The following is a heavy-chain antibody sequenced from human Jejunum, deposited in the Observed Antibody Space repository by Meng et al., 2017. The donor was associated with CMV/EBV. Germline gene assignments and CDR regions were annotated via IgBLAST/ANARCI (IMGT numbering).Heavy chain of an antibody. CDR1: GFTFDDYA. CDR2: ISWNSGSI. D-gene: IGHD5/OR15-5a*01. V-gene: IGHV3-9*01. J-gene: IGHJ4*02. Sequence: SGFTFDDYAMPWVRQAPGKGLEWVSVISWNSGSIAYADSVKGRFTISRDNAKNTLYLQMNTLSSEDTALYYCAKGVLVSGTNYLDYWGQGALVTVSS. CDR3: AKGVLVSGTNYLDY.